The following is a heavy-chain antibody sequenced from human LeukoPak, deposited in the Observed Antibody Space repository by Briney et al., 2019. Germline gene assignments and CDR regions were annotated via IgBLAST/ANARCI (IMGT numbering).Heavy chain of an antibody. CDR2: ISAYNGNT. V-gene: IGHV1-18*01. CDR1: GYPFDNFG. D-gene: IGHD6-13*01. CDR3: ARAGVQQQHDY. J-gene: IGHJ4*02. Sequence: ASVKVSCKASGYPFDNFGLTWVRQAPGQGLEWMGWISAYNGNTHYAQKFRGRLTLTTETSTSTAYLELRSLKSDDTAVYYCARAGVQQQHDYWGQGTLVTVSS.